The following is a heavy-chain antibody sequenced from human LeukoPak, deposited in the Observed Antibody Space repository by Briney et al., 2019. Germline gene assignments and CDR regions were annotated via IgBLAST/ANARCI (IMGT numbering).Heavy chain of an antibody. J-gene: IGHJ3*02. Sequence: PSETLSLTCTFSGGSISSHYWSGIRQPPGKGLEWIGFLFYSGRTKYNPSLQSRVTISVDTSENNFSLKLTSVTAADTAVYYCARLLDNDSSCDPDTFYMWGQGIVVTVSS. CDR2: LFYSGRT. CDR3: ARLLDNDSSCDPDTFYM. V-gene: IGHV4-59*11. D-gene: IGHD3-22*01. CDR1: GGSISSHY.